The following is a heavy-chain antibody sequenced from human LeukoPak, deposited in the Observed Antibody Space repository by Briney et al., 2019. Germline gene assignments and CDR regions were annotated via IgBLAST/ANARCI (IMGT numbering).Heavy chain of an antibody. D-gene: IGHD1-26*01. CDR2: IIPIFGTA. CDR1: GGTFSSYA. V-gene: IGHV1-69*13. CDR3: ASRIVGATPAFDI. J-gene: IGHJ3*02. Sequence: SVKVSCKASGGTFSSYAISWVRQAPGQGLEWMGGIIPIFGTANYAQKFQGRATITADESTSTAYMELSSLRSEDTAVYYCASRIVGATPAFDIWGQGTMVTVSS.